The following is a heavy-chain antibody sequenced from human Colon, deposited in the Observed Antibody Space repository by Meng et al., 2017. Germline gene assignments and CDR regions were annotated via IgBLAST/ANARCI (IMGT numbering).Heavy chain of an antibody. J-gene: IGHJ4*02. CDR3: ARRVQYSSGYYYFDF. CDR1: GGSLISSNW. D-gene: IGHD3-22*01. Sequence: ESVSGVVKRSGPLSLHCVVFGGSLISSNWWTWVRQAPGKGMEWIGEIYRSGSTNYNPSLKSRVNISIDTSKNEFSLKLTSVTAADTALYYCARRVQYSSGYYYFDFWGQGTLVTVSS. V-gene: IGHV4-4*02. CDR2: IYRSGST.